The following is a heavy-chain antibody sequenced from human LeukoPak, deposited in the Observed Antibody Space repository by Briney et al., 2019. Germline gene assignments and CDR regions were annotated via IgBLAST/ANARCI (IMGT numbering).Heavy chain of an antibody. V-gene: IGHV4-59*01. CDR2: IYYSGST. CDR1: GGSISSYY. J-gene: IGHJ4*02. CDR3: ARELRFLEWTFIDY. D-gene: IGHD3-3*01. Sequence: SETLSLTCTVSGGSISSYYWSWIRQPPGKGLEWIGYIYYSGSTNYNPSRKSRVTISVDPSKNQISLKLSSVTAADTAVYYCARELRFLEWTFIDYWGQGTLVTVSS.